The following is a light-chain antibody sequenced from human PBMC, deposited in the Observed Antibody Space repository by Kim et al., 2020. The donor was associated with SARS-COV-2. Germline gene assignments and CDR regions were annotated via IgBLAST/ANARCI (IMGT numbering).Light chain of an antibody. CDR1: SSNIGSNY. CDR2: DNN. CDR3: GTWDNSLSAWV. V-gene: IGLV1-51*01. J-gene: IGLJ3*02. Sequence: GQKVTISCSGTSSNIGSNYVSWYQQFQGTAPKLLIYDNNKRPSGIPDRFSGSKSGTSATLGITGLQTGDEADYYCGTWDNSLSAWVFGGGTQLTVL.